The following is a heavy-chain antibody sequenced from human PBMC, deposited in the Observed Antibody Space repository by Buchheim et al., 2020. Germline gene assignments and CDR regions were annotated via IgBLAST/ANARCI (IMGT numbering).Heavy chain of an antibody. Sequence: QVQLQESGPGLVKPSQTLSLTCTVSGGSISSGSYYWSWIRQPAGKGLEWIGRIYTSGSTNYNPSLKSRVTISVDTYKNQFSLKLSSVTAADTAVYYCARLAMAAAGLYYFDYWGQGTL. CDR1: GGSISSGSYY. CDR3: ARLAMAAAGLYYFDY. V-gene: IGHV4-61*02. J-gene: IGHJ4*02. D-gene: IGHD6-13*01. CDR2: IYTSGST.